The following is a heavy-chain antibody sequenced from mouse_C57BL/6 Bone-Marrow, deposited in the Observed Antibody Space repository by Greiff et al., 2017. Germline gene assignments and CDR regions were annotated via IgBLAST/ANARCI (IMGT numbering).Heavy chain of an antibody. D-gene: IGHD2-4*01. CDR1: GYTFTSYW. V-gene: IGHV1-50*01. CDR2: IDPSDSYT. Sequence: VKLQQPGAELVKPGASVKLSCKASGYTFTSYWMQWVKQRPGQGLEWIGEIDPSDSYTNYNQKFKGKATLTVDTSSSTAYMQLSSLTSEDSAVYYCARWGYDYEGYWGQGTTLTVSS. CDR3: ARWGYDYEGY. J-gene: IGHJ2*01.